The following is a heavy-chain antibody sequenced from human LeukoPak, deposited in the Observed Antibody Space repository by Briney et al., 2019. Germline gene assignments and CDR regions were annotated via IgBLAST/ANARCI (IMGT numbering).Heavy chain of an antibody. J-gene: IGHJ6*02. V-gene: IGHV3-7*04. D-gene: IGHD2-15*01. Sequence: PGGSLRLSCAASGFTFSSYWMSWVRQAPGKGLEWVANIKEDGSEKYYVDSVKGRFTISRDNAKNSLYLQMNSLGAEDTAVYYCARDGSGNRYYYYGMDVWGQGTTVTVSS. CDR2: IKEDGSEK. CDR1: GFTFSSYW. CDR3: ARDGSGNRYYYYGMDV.